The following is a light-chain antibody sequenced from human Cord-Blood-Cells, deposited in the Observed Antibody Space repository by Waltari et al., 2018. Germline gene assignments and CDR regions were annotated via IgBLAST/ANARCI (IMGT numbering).Light chain of an antibody. CDR1: QGISSY. J-gene: IGKJ2*03. CDR3: QQLNSYPPFS. CDR2: AAS. V-gene: IGKV1-9*01. Sequence: DIQLTQSPSFLSASVGDRVTITCRASQGISSYLAWYQQKPGKAPKLLIYAASTLQSGVPSRVSGSGAGTEFTCTSSSLQPEDVATYYCQQLNSYPPFSFIQGTRSEIK.